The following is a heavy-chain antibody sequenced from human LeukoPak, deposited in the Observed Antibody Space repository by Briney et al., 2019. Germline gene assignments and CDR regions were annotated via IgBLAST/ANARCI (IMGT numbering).Heavy chain of an antibody. CDR1: GGSISSGGYY. CDR2: IYYSGSA. Sequence: SQTLSLTCTVSGGSISSGGYYWSWIRQHPGKGLEWIGYIYYSGSAYYNPSLKSRVTISVDTSKNQFSLKLSSVTAADTAVYYCARDLTYSGSTDRDDAFDIWGQGTMVTVSS. D-gene: IGHD1-26*01. CDR3: ARDLTYSGSTDRDDAFDI. J-gene: IGHJ3*02. V-gene: IGHV4-31*03.